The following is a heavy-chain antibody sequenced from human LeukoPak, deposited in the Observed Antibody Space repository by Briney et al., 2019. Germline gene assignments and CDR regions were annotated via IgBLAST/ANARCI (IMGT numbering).Heavy chain of an antibody. CDR2: ISSSGSTI. J-gene: IGHJ5*02. CDR1: GGTFSSYD. V-gene: IGHV3-48*03. D-gene: IGHD3-22*01. CDR3: AREAKTYYDTPTGWFDP. Sequence: GGSLRLSSAASGGTFSSYDMNWGRHAPGKGLQWVSSISSSGSTIYYADSVKGRFTISRDNAKSSLYLQMNSLRAEDTAVYYCAREAKTYYDTPTGWFDPWGQGTLVTVSS.